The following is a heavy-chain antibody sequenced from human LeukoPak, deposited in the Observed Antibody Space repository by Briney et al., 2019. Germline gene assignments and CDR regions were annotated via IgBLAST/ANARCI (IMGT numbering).Heavy chain of an antibody. D-gene: IGHD6-13*01. Sequence: PSETLSLTCTVYGGSISSYYWNWIRQPQGKGLEWIGYIYYSGTTNYNPSLKSRVTISVDTSKNQFSLKLSSVTAADTAVYYCARGVYIAAAQYGYWGQGTLVTVSS. CDR1: GGSISSYY. V-gene: IGHV4-59*01. J-gene: IGHJ4*02. CDR2: IYYSGTT. CDR3: ARGVYIAAAQYGY.